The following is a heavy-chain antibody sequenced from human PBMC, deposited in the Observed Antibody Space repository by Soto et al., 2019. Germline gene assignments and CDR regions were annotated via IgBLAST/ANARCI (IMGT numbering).Heavy chain of an antibody. D-gene: IGHD3-9*01. J-gene: IGHJ3*02. Sequence: LGESLKISCMSSGFSFTTYWIAWVRQMPGKGLEWVGIIYPGDSGTRYSPSFQGQVTISADRPISTAYLQWSSVKASDSAMYFCARASNHVDWFPEAFDIWGQGTMVTVSS. V-gene: IGHV5-51*01. CDR3: ARASNHVDWFPEAFDI. CDR2: IYPGDSGT. CDR1: GFSFTTYW.